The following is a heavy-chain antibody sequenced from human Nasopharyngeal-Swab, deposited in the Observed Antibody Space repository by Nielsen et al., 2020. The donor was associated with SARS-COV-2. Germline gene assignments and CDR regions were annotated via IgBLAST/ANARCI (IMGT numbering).Heavy chain of an antibody. CDR3: ARDNRLQLWLRYYGMDV. CDR2: IYPDGNA. J-gene: IGHJ6*02. V-gene: IGHV3-66*01. D-gene: IGHD5-18*01. Sequence: SLNISCASSGFTVSSNYMSWVRQAPGKGLELVSIIYPDGNAYYGGAVKGRFTISRDNSKNTLYLQMNSLRAQDTALYYCARDNRLQLWLRYYGMDVWGQGTTVTVSS. CDR1: GFTVSSNY.